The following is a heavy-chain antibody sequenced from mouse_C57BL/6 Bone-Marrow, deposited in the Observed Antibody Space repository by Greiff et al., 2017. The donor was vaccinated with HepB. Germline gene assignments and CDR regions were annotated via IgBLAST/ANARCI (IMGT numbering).Heavy chain of an antibody. J-gene: IGHJ1*03. CDR2: LWSGGST. CDR3: ARTFHYGSSYEYFDV. D-gene: IGHD1-1*01. V-gene: IGHV2-2*01. Sequence: QVQLQQSGPGLVQPSQSLSITCTVSGFSLTSYGVHWVRQSPGKGLEWLGVLWSGGSTDYNAAFISRLSISKDNTKGQVFFKMNSLGSDDTAIYYCARTFHYGSSYEYFDVWGTGTTVTVSS. CDR1: GFSLTSYG.